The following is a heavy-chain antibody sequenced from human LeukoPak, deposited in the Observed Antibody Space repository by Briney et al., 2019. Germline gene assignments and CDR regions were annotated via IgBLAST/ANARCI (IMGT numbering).Heavy chain of an antibody. D-gene: IGHD6-19*01. CDR2: IYYSGST. Sequence: SETLSLTCTVSGGSISSYYWSWIRQPPGKGLEWIGYIYYSGSTNYNPSLKSRVTISVDTSKNQFSLKLSSVTAADTAVYYCAAGYSSGWAYGYWGQETLVTVSS. CDR3: AAGYSSGWAYGY. V-gene: IGHV4-59*01. CDR1: GGSISSYY. J-gene: IGHJ4*02.